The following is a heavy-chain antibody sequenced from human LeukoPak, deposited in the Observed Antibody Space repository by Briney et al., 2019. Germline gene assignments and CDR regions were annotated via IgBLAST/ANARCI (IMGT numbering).Heavy chain of an antibody. CDR1: GYTFTGYY. D-gene: IGHD6-19*01. CDR2: INPNSGGT. J-gene: IGHJ5*02. CDR3: ARDLSAVAGT. V-gene: IGHV1-2*02. Sequence: ASVKVSCKASGYTFTGYYMHWVRQAPGQGLEWMGWINPNSGGTNYAQKFQGRVTMTRDTSISTAYMELSRLRSDDTAVYHCARDLSAVAGTWGQGTLVTVSS.